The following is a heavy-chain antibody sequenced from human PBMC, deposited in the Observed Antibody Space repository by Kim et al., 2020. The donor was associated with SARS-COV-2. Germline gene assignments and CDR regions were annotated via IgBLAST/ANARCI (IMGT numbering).Heavy chain of an antibody. D-gene: IGHD3-22*01. CDR1: GYSFTSYW. J-gene: IGHJ2*01. Sequence: GESLKISCKGSGYSFTSYWIGWVRQMPGKGLEWIGIIYPGDSDTRYSPSFQGQVTISADKSISTAYLQWSSLKASDTAMYYCARLYSWYDSSGYYFRDWYFDLWGRGTLVTVSS. CDR2: IYPGDSDT. V-gene: IGHV5-51*01. CDR3: ARLYSWYDSSGYYFRDWYFDL.